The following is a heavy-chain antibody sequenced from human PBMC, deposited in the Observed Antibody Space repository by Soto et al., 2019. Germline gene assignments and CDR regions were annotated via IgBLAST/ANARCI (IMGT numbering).Heavy chain of an antibody. V-gene: IGHV4-31*03. CDR3: ASSIDP. CDR1: GGSISSGGYY. Sequence: QVKLQESGPGLVKPSQTLSLTCTVSGGSISSGGYYWSWIRQHPGKGLEWIGYIYYSGSPYYHPSLRTRGTTSVDASKNQSPLKLGSVPAADTAVYYCASSIDPWGQGTLVTVSS. CDR2: IYYSGSP. J-gene: IGHJ5*02.